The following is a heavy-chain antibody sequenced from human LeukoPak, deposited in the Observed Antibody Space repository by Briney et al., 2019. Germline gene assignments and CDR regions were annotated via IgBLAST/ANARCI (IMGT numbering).Heavy chain of an antibody. J-gene: IGHJ4*02. V-gene: IGHV3-30*02. Sequence: PGGSLRLSCAASGFTFSSYGMHWVRQAPGKGLEWVAFIRYDGSNKYYADSVKGRFTISRDNSKNTLYLQMNSLRAEDTAVYYCAKAEANEEYSWNSFDYWGQGTLVTVSS. D-gene: IGHD1-20*01. CDR2: IRYDGSNK. CDR3: AKAEANEEYSWNSFDY. CDR1: GFTFSSYG.